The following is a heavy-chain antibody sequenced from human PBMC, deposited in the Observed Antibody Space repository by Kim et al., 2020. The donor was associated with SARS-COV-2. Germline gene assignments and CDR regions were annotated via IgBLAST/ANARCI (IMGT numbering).Heavy chain of an antibody. CDR1: GFTFSSYA. Sequence: GGSLRLSCAASGFTFSSYAMHWVRQAPGKGLEWVAVISYDGSNKYYADSVKGRFTISRDNSKNTLYLQMNSLRAEDTAVYYCARESRYDYVWGSPIPVGNWGQGTLVTVSS. CDR3: ARESRYDYVWGSPIPVGN. CDR2: ISYDGSNK. J-gene: IGHJ4*02. V-gene: IGHV3-30*04. D-gene: IGHD3-16*01.